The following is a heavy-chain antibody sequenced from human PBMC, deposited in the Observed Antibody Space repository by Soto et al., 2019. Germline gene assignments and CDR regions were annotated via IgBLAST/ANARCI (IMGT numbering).Heavy chain of an antibody. CDR3: ASLVRYFDWLFRPDYYYYMDV. J-gene: IGHJ6*03. D-gene: IGHD3-9*01. Sequence: GGSLRLSCAASGFTFSSYWMHWVRQAPGKGLVWVSRINSDGSSTSYADSVKGRFTISRDNAKNTLYLQMNSLRAEDTAVYYCASLVRYFDWLFRPDYYYYMDVWGKGTTVTVSS. CDR1: GFTFSSYW. V-gene: IGHV3-74*01. CDR2: INSDGSST.